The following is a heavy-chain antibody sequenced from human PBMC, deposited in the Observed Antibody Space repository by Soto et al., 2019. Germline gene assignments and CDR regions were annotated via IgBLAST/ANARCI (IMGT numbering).Heavy chain of an antibody. Sequence: HGESLKISCKGSGYSFTSYWIGWVRQMPGKGLEWMGIIYPGDSDTRYSPSFQGQVTISADKSISTAYLQWGSPKASDTAMYYCARRRGYSYGSYYFDYWGQGTLVTVSS. J-gene: IGHJ4*02. CDR1: GYSFTSYW. D-gene: IGHD5-18*01. V-gene: IGHV5-51*01. CDR3: ARRRGYSYGSYYFDY. CDR2: IYPGDSDT.